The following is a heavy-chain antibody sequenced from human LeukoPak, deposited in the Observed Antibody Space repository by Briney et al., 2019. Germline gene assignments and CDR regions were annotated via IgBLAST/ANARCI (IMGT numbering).Heavy chain of an antibody. D-gene: IGHD2-15*01. CDR2: LYYSGST. J-gene: IGHJ5*02. CDR1: GGSLSSSVYY. Sequence: PSETLSLTCTVTGGSLSSSVYYWGWIRQPPGRGLEWVGSLYYSGSTYNNPSLKSRVTISVDTSRNQFSLKLSSVTAADTAVYYCARRSGWWFDPWGQGTLVTVSS. V-gene: IGHV4-39*01. CDR3: ARRSGWWFDP.